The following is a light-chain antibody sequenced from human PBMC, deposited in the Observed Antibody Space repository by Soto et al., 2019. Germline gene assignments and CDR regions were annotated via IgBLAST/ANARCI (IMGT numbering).Light chain of an antibody. CDR1: QSIDGL. V-gene: IGKV1-39*01. CDR2: AAS. CDR3: QQSYTIPS. J-gene: IGKJ3*01. Sequence: DIQMTQSPSSLSASVGDRVTITCRASQSIDGLLNWYQHKPGKPPQLLIYAASNLQSGVPSRISGSGSGTDYTLTITSRQPEDFATFYWQQSYTIPSFGPGTKVDV.